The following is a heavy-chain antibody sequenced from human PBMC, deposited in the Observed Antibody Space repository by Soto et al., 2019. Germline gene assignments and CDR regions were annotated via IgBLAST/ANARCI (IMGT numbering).Heavy chain of an antibody. V-gene: IGHV1-18*04. CDR2: ISAYNGNT. CDR1: GYTFISSD. J-gene: IGHJ5*02. Sequence: ASVKVSCKASGYTFISSDITWVRQARGQGLEWMGWISAYNGNTNVPQNLQGRVILTTDTSTDTAYMELRSLRSDDTAMYYCARVRSPGHPPYNWFDPWGQGTLVTV. CDR3: ARVRSPGHPPYNWFDP.